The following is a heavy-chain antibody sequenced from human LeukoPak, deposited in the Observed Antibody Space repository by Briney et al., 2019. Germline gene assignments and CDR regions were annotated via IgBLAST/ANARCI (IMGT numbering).Heavy chain of an antibody. CDR2: IYYGGST. CDR3: ARGGYSLNY. CDR1: GGSISSSSYY. D-gene: IGHD5-18*01. V-gene: IGHV4-39*07. J-gene: IGHJ4*02. Sequence: DPSETLSLTCTVSGGSISSSSYYWGWIRQPPGKGLEWIGSIYYGGSTYYNPSFKSRVTISVDTSKNQFSVNLSSVTAADTAVYYCARGGYSLNYWGQGTLVTVSS.